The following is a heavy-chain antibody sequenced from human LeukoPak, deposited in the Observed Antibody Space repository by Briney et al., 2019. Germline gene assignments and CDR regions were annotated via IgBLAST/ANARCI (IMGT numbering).Heavy chain of an antibody. D-gene: IGHD4/OR15-4a*01. Sequence: PGGSLRLSCAASGFTFTSYAMSWVRQAPGKGLEWVSTISDGGSSTFYADSVKGRFTISRDNSKNTLYLQMSSLRAEDTAVYYCAPRGLRLWFDYWGQGTLVTVSS. V-gene: IGHV3-23*01. CDR3: APRGLRLWFDY. J-gene: IGHJ4*02. CDR1: GFTFTSYA. CDR2: ISDGGSST.